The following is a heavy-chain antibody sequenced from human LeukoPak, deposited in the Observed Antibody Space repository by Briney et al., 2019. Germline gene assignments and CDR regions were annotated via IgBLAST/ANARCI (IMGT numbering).Heavy chain of an antibody. D-gene: IGHD1-26*01. CDR1: GFTCDDYA. Sequence: GGSLRLSCAASGFTCDDYAMHWVRQAPGKGLEWVSGISWNSGSIGYADSVKGRFTISRDNAKNSLYLQMNSLRAEDMALYYCAKDIDSGSFHGWYYFDYWGQGTLVTVSS. CDR2: ISWNSGSI. J-gene: IGHJ4*02. CDR3: AKDIDSGSFHGWYYFDY. V-gene: IGHV3-9*03.